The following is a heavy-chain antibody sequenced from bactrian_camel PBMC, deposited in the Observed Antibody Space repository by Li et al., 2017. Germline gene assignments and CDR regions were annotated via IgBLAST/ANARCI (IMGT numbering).Heavy chain of an antibody. CDR3: AANSVCLPATIATVDSVTEYGY. CDR2: LDSSGET. V-gene: IGHV3S26*01. Sequence: HVQLVKSGGGSVQAGGSLKLTCEVSVYPYSGTCMGWFRQAPGKEREGVAALDSSGETTYADSVKGRFTISRDNAKNTLYLQMDSLKPEDTAMYYCAANSVCLPATIATVDSVTEYGYWGQGTQVTVS. D-gene: IGHD4*01. J-gene: IGHJ4*01. CDR1: VYPYSGTC.